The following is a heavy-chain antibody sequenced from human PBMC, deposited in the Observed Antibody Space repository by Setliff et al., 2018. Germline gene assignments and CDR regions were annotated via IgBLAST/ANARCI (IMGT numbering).Heavy chain of an antibody. CDR2: IKQDGSEK. D-gene: IGHD3-22*01. V-gene: IGHV3-7*01. CDR1: GFTFGDYG. CDR3: ARGRFYSDNPWVPPNSFDV. J-gene: IGHJ3*01. Sequence: GGSLRLSCAASGFTFGDYGMNWVRQAPGKGLEWVANIKQDGSEKYYVDSVKGRFTIARDNAQNSLYLQMDSLRAEDTAVYYCARGRFYSDNPWVPPNSFDVWGQGTMVTVSS.